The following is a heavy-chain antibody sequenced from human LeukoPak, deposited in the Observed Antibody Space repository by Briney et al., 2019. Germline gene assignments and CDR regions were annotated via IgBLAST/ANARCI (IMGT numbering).Heavy chain of an antibody. D-gene: IGHD4-23*01. J-gene: IGHJ4*02. V-gene: IGHV3-74*03. CDR1: GFTFSSYW. Sequence: GGSLRLSCAASGFTFSSYWMHWVRQAPGKGLVWVSRIKSDGSSRMYADSVKGRFTISRDNAKSTLYLQMNSLRAEDTAVYYCARDLDFGGYSNFDYWGQGTLVTVSS. CDR3: ARDLDFGGYSNFDY. CDR2: IKSDGSSR.